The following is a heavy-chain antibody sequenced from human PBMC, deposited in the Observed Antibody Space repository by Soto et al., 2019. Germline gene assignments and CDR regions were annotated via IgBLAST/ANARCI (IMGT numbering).Heavy chain of an antibody. CDR3: ARDNQSGSPYGGFDY. CDR2: IWYDGSNK. CDR1: GFTFSSYG. V-gene: IGHV3-33*01. Sequence: PGGSLRLSCAAFGFTFSSYGMHWVRQAPGKGLEWVAVIWYDGSNKYYADSVKGRFTISRDNSKNTLYLQMNSLRAEDTAVYYCARDNQSGSPYGGFDYWGQGTLVTVSS. D-gene: IGHD1-26*01. J-gene: IGHJ4*02.